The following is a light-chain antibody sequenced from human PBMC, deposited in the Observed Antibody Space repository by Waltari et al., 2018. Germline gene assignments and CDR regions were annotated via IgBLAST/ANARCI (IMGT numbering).Light chain of an antibody. V-gene: IGKV2-30*02. CDR1: QSLVHSDGNTY. CDR2: EVS. Sequence: DVVMTQSPLSLPVTLGQPASISCRSSQSLVHSDGNTYLTWFHQRPGQSPRRLIYEVSNRDSGVKDRFSGSGSGTDFTLKISRVEAEDIGVYYCMQGTHWPTFGQGTKVEIK. J-gene: IGKJ1*01. CDR3: MQGTHWPT.